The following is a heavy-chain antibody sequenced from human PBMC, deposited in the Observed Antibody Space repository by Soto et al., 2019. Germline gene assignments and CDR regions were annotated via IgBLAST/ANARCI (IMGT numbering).Heavy chain of an antibody. CDR2: IYYSGST. CDR1: GGSISSYY. J-gene: IGHJ4*02. V-gene: IGHV4-59*08. D-gene: IGHD3-3*01. Sequence: QVQLQESGPGLVKPSETLSLTCTASGGSISSYYWSWIRQPPGKGLEWIGYIYYSGSTNYNPSLKSRVTISVDTSKNQFSLKLSSVTAADTAVYYCARLDPYYFDYWGQGTLVTVSS. CDR3: ARLDPYYFDY.